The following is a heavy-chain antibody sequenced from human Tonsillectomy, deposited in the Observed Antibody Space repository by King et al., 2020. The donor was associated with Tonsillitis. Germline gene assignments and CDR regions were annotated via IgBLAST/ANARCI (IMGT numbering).Heavy chain of an antibody. J-gene: IGHJ5*02. Sequence: TLKESGPTLVKPTQTLTLTCTFSGFSLSTSGVGVGWMRQPPGKALEWLALIYWNDDKRYSPSLKSRLTITKDTSKNQVVLTMTNMDPVDTATHDCAQRPDDAYYECGGGYYEGGWVDPWGQGTLVTVAS. V-gene: IGHV2-5*01. CDR1: GFSLSTSGVG. D-gene: IGHD3-3*01. CDR2: IYWNDDK. CDR3: AQRPDDAYYECGGGYYEGGWVDP.